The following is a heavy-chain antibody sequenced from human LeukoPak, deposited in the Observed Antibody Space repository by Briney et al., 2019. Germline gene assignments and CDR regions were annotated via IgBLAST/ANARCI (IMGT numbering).Heavy chain of an antibody. V-gene: IGHV3-11*01. CDR1: GLRFSDQY. Sequence: GGSLRLSCAASGLRFSDQYMIWIRQTPGKGLEWVSFISGSGANRFYADSMKGRFTISKDNTKNSLYLQMNSLRAEDTAIYYCATLHFYAMGVWGQGTTVTVSS. CDR3: ATLHFYAMGV. J-gene: IGHJ6*02. CDR2: ISGSGANR.